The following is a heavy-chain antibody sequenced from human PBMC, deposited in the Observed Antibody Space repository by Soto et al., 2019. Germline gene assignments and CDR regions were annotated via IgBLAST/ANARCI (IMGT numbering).Heavy chain of an antibody. CDR3: ARRTVPTGLNAY. CDR1: GGSISSYY. Sequence: PETLSLTCSVSGGSISSYYWSWVRQPPGKGLEWIGDIYNSGRTNYNPSLKSRVTISLDPSNNQFSLKLSSVTAADTAVYYCARRTVPTGLNAYSGQGT. J-gene: IGHJ1*01. V-gene: IGHV4-59*01. CDR2: IYNSGRT. D-gene: IGHD4-17*01.